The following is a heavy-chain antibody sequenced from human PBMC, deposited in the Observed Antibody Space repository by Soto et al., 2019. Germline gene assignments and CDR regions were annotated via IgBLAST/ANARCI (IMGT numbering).Heavy chain of an antibody. D-gene: IGHD6-6*01. CDR3: ARPYISSSGYYYYGMDV. V-gene: IGHV1-69*06. CDR1: GGTFSSYA. Sequence: QVQLVQSGDEVKKPGSSVKVSCKASGGTFSSYAISWVRQAPGQGLEWMGGIIPIFGTANYAQKFQGRVTITADKSTSTAYMELSSLRSEDTAVYYCARPYISSSGYYYYGMDVWGQGTTVTVSS. J-gene: IGHJ6*02. CDR2: IIPIFGTA.